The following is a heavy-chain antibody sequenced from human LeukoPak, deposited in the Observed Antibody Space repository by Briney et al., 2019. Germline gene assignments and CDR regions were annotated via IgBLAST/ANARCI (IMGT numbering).Heavy chain of an antibody. CDR2: IYSGGST. D-gene: IGHD2-8*01. CDR1: GFTVNNNY. CDR3: TCDLDRTDGL. J-gene: IGHJ3*01. V-gene: IGHV3-66*01. Sequence: GGSLRLSCAASGFTVNNNYMRWIRQAPGKRLEWVSLIYSGGSTSYADSVKGRFTISRDNAKNSLYLQMNSLRAEDTAVYYCTCDLDRTDGLWGQGSMVTVSS.